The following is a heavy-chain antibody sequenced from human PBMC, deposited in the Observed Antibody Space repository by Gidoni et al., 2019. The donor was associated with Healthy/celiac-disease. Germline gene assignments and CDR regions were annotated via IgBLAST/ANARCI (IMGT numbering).Heavy chain of an antibody. CDR3: ARGGRVVQTVDY. CDR2: INHSGST. J-gene: IGHJ4*02. Sequence: QVQLQQCGAGLLKPSETLSLTCAVYGGSFSGYYWSWIRQPPGKGLEWIGEINHSGSTNYNPSLKSRVTISVDTSKNQFSLKLSSVTAADTAVYYCARGGRVVQTVDYWGQGTLVTVSS. V-gene: IGHV4-34*01. D-gene: IGHD2-15*01. CDR1: GGSFSGYY.